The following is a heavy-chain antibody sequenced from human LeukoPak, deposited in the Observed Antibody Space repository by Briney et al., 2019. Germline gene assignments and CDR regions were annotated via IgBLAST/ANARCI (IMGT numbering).Heavy chain of an antibody. J-gene: IGHJ4*02. CDR2: FYYSGST. CDR3: AREGYRGGGFDF. D-gene: IGHD5-12*01. CDR1: GGSISSSDYY. V-gene: IGHV4-39*07. Sequence: SETLSLTCTDSGGSISSSDYYWGCIRQPPGKGLECIGNFYYSGSTHYNPSLKSRVTISVDTSNNQFSLKLNSVTAADTAVYYCAREGYRGGGFDFWGQGTLVTVSS.